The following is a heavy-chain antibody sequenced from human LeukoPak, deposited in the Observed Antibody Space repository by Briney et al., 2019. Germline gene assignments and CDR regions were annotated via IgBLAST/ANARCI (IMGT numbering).Heavy chain of an antibody. J-gene: IGHJ4*02. CDR1: GSTFSSYA. V-gene: IGHV1-69*01. Sequence: SVKVSCKASGSTFSSYAISWVRQAPGQGLEWMGGIIPIFGTANYAQKFQGRVTITADESTSTAYMELSSLRSEDTAVYYCVTHMAYCGGDCYLEGNYFDYWGQGTLVTVSS. D-gene: IGHD2-21*02. CDR2: IIPIFGTA. CDR3: VTHMAYCGGDCYLEGNYFDY.